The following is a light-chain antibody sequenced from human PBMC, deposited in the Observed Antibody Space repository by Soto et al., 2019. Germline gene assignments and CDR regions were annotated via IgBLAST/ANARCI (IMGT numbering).Light chain of an antibody. CDR3: GADHGSGSNFVYV. CDR2: VGTGGIVG. V-gene: IGLV9-49*01. Sequence: QLVLTQPPSASASLGASVTLTCTLSSGYSNYKVDWYQQRPGKGPRFVMRVGTGGIVGSKGDGIPDRFSVLGSGLNRNLTIKNIQEEDESDYHCGADHGSGSNFVYVFGTGTKVTVL. J-gene: IGLJ1*01. CDR1: SGYSNYK.